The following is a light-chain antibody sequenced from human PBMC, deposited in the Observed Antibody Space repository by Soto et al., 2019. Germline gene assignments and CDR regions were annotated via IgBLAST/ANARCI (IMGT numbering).Light chain of an antibody. CDR1: ESISSW. J-gene: IGKJ1*01. Sequence: IQMTQSPSSLSASVGATVTITWRASESISSWLAWYQEKPGKAPNLLIYDASSLESGVPSRFSGSGSGTEFTLTISSLQPDDFATYYCQDYSPYSWTFGQGTKVEI. CDR2: DAS. V-gene: IGKV1-5*01. CDR3: QDYSPYSWT.